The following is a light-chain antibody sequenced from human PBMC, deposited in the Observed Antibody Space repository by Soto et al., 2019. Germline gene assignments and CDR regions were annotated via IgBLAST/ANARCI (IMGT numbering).Light chain of an antibody. CDR2: GAS. Sequence: EIVLTHSPGTLSLSPGERATLSCSASQSVRSNLAWYQQKPGQAPRLLISGASTRATGVPARFSGSGSGTEFTLTISSLQSEDFAVYYCQQYNNWPPLTFGGGTKVDIK. CDR3: QQYNNWPPLT. J-gene: IGKJ4*01. V-gene: IGKV3-15*01. CDR1: QSVRSN.